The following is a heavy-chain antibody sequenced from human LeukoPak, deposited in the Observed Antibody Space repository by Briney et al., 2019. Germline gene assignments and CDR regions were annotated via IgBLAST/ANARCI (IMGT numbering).Heavy chain of an antibody. Sequence: PSETLSLTCAVYGGSLSGYYWSWIRQPPGKGLEWIGEINHSGSTNYNPSLKSRVTISVDTSKNQFSLKLSSVTAADTAVYYCARRAYDSSGYYRVIYYYYYMDVWGKGTTVTISS. CDR2: INHSGST. D-gene: IGHD3-22*01. CDR1: GGSLSGYY. V-gene: IGHV4-34*01. CDR3: ARRAYDSSGYYRVIYYYYYMDV. J-gene: IGHJ6*03.